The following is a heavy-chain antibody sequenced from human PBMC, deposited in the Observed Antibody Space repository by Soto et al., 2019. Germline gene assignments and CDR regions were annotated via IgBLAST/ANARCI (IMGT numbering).Heavy chain of an antibody. CDR3: ARDYYYYVDV. V-gene: IGHV3-7*01. J-gene: IGHJ6*03. CDR1: GFTFSDYY. CDR2: IKKDGSEK. Sequence: GGSLRLSCEASGFTFSDYYMTWVRQAPGRGLEWVANIKKDGSEKFYVDFVEGRFTISRDNAKNSLFLQMNSLRAEDTAVYYCARDYYYYVDVWGTGTTVTVSS.